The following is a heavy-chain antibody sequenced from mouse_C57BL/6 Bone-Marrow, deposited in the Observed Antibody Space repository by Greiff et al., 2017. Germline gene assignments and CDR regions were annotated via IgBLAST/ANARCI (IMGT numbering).Heavy chain of an antibody. CDR2: IYPRSGNT. J-gene: IGHJ1*03. D-gene: IGHD2-4*01. CDR1: GYTFTSYG. CDR3: ARWRIYYDYDGVWWYFDV. Sequence: QVQLQQSGAELARPGASVKLSCKASGYTFTSYGISWVKQRTGQGLEWIGEIYPRSGNTYYNEKFKGQATLTADKSSSTAYMELRSLTSEDSAVYFCARWRIYYDYDGVWWYFDVWGTGTTVTVSS. V-gene: IGHV1-81*01.